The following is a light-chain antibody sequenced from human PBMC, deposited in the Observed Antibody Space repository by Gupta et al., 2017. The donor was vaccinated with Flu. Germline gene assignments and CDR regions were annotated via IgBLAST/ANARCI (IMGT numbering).Light chain of an antibody. J-gene: IGKJ1*01. CDR1: QSISSSY. CDR2: VAS. V-gene: IGKV3-20*01. CDR3: QFKRT. Sequence: EIVLTQSPVTLSLSPGERATLSCRASQSISSSYLACYQQKSGQAPRLLIYVASSRAPGIPDRFSGSGSGTDFTLAISRMEPEDFAGYDGQFKRTFGQGTKVEIK.